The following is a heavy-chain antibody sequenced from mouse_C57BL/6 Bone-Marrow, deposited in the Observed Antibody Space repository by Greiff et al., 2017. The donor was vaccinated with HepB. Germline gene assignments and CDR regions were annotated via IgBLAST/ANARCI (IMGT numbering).Heavy chain of an antibody. CDR1: GYTFTDYY. J-gene: IGHJ2*01. CDR2: IYPGSGNT. Sequence: QVQLQQSGAELVRPGASVKLSCKASGYTFTDYYINWVKQRPGQGLEWIARIYPGSGNTYYNEKFKGKATLTAEKSSSTAYMQLSSLTSEDSAVYFCSRKGEDYGSSYGYWGQGTTLTVSA. V-gene: IGHV1-76*01. D-gene: IGHD1-1*01. CDR3: SRKGEDYGSSYGY.